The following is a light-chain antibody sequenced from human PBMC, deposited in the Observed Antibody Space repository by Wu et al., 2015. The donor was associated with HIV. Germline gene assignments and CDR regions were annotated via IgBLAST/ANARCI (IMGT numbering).Light chain of an antibody. J-gene: IGKJ3*01. V-gene: IGKV1-39*01. CDR1: QSISSY. CDR3: QQSYSTPRD. CDR2: AAS. Sequence: DIQMTQSPSSLSASVGDRVTITCRASQSISSYLNWYQQKPGKAPKLLIYAASSLQSGVPSRFSGSGSGTDSTLTISSLQPEDFATYYCQQSYSTPRDFGPGTKVDIK.